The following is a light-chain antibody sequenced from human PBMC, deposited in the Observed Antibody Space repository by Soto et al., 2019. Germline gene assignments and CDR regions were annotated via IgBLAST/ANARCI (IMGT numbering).Light chain of an antibody. J-gene: IGKJ4*01. V-gene: IGKV3-11*01. CDR3: QQYKNWPLT. Sequence: EIVLTQSPATLSLSPGDTATLSCRASQNINNYLAWYQQKSGQAPRLLIFDASNRATGIPTRFSGRGSGTEFTLTISSLEPEDFAVYYCQQYKNWPLTFGGGTKVEIK. CDR2: DAS. CDR1: QNINNY.